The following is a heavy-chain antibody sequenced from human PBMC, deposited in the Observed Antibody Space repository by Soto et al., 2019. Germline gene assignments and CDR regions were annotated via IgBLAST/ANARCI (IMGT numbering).Heavy chain of an antibody. D-gene: IGHD3-16*01. V-gene: IGHV2-5*02. J-gene: IGHJ4*02. CDR3: AHSIVDYDYIWGSYSSGFDY. Sequence: QITLKESGPTVVKPTQTLTLTCSFSGFSLTTSGVGVGWIRQPPGKALEWLALIYWDDGKRYSPSLKSRLTIAQDTSKNQVLLSMTTMAPVDTATYFCAHSIVDYDYIWGSYSSGFDYWGQGTLVTVSS. CDR2: IYWDDGK. CDR1: GFSLTTSGVG.